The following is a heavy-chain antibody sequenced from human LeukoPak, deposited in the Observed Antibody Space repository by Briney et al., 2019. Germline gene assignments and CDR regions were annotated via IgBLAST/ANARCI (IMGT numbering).Heavy chain of an antibody. CDR3: ASGVAFDY. D-gene: IGHD2-21*01. CDR2: IKQDGSEK. Sequence: GGSLRLSCAASGFTFSNYGMHWVRQAPGKGLEWVAAIKQDGSEKYYVDSVKGRFTISRDNAKNSLYLQMNRLRVEDTALYYCASGVAFDYWGQGTLVTVSS. V-gene: IGHV3-7*01. J-gene: IGHJ4*02. CDR1: GFTFSNYG.